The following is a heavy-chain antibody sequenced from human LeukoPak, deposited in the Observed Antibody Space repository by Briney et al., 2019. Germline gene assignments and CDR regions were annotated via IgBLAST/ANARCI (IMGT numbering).Heavy chain of an antibody. CDR3: ARLGRWLQLGYFQH. CDR1: GFTFSDYY. J-gene: IGHJ1*01. D-gene: IGHD5-24*01. CDR2: ISSSGSTI. V-gene: IGHV3-11*01. Sequence: GGSLRLSCAASGFTFSDYYMSWIRQAPWKGLEWVSYISSSGSTIYYADSVKGRFTISRDNAKNSLYLQMNSLRAEDTAVYYCARLGRWLQLGYFQHWGQGTLVTVSS.